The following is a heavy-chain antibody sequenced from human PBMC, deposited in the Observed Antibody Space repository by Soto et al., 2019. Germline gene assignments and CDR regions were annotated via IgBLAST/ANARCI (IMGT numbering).Heavy chain of an antibody. Sequence: PGGSLRLSCAASGFTFSYAMSWVRRAPGKGLEWVSAVSGSGGSTYYADSVKGRFTISRDNSKNTLFLQMNSLSAEDSAMYYCASYHFDNIGYQADYWGPGTLVTVSS. J-gene: IGHJ4*02. CDR2: VSGSGGST. CDR1: GFTFSYA. CDR3: ASYHFDNIGYQADY. D-gene: IGHD3-22*01. V-gene: IGHV3-23*01.